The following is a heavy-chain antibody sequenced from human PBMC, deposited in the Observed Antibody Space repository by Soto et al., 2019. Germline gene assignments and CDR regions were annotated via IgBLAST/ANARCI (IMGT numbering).Heavy chain of an antibody. CDR2: IKSRTDGGAA. Sequence: VQLVESGGGFVKPGGSLRLSCEGSGFTFINAWMSWVRQAPGKGLEWVGRIKSRTDGGAADYAAPVRGRFSISRDDSKNTLYLQMNSLKIEDSALYYCTTDPGDYEDFWGQGTLVIVSS. D-gene: IGHD4-17*01. CDR1: GFTFINAW. J-gene: IGHJ4*02. CDR3: TTDPGDYEDF. V-gene: IGHV3-15*01.